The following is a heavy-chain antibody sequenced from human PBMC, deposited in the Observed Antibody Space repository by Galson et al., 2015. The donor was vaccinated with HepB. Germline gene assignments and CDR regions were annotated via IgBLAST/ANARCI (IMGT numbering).Heavy chain of an antibody. CDR1: GFTFSSYS. CDR2: ISSSSSYI. V-gene: IGHV3-21*01. J-gene: IGHJ3*02. CDR3: ARGSPYCSSTSCHDAFDI. Sequence: SLRLSCAASGFTFSSYSMNWVRQAPGKGLEWVSSISSSSSYIYYADSVKGRFTISRDNAKNSLYLQMNSLRAEDTAVYYCARGSPYCSSTSCHDAFDIWGQGTMVTVSS. D-gene: IGHD2-2*01.